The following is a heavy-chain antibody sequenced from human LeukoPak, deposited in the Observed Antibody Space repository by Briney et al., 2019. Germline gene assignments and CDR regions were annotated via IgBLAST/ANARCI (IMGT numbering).Heavy chain of an antibody. CDR1: GFMFHDYA. Sequence: GGSLRLSCAAPGFMFHDYAIHWVRQAPGKGLERVSLISGDDGSTFYADSVKGRFTISRDNSKNSLYLQMNSLRSDDTALYYCARESESSGWYDYWGQGTLVTVSS. CDR3: ARESESSGWYDY. V-gene: IGHV3-43*02. D-gene: IGHD6-19*01. CDR2: ISGDDGST. J-gene: IGHJ4*02.